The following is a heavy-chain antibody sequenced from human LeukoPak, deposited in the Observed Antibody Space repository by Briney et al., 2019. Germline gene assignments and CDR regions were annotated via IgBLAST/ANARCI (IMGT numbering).Heavy chain of an antibody. CDR1: GVSISSYY. Sequence: SETLSLTCTVSGVSISSYYWSWLRQPPGKGLEWIGYIYYSGSTNYNPSLKSRVTISVDTSKNQFSLKLSSVTAADTAVYYCARQGEVGDYFDYWGQGTLVTVSS. J-gene: IGHJ4*02. CDR3: ARQGEVGDYFDY. D-gene: IGHD4-17*01. CDR2: IYYSGST. V-gene: IGHV4-59*08.